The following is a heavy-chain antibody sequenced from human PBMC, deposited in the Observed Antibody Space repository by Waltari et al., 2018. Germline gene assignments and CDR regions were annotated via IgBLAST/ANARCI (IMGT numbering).Heavy chain of an antibody. CDR1: GYSFTSYW. CDR2: IYPGDSDT. CDR3: ASAGFAYGSGSYHHY. V-gene: IGHV5-51*01. D-gene: IGHD3-10*01. J-gene: IGHJ4*02. Sequence: EVQLVQSGAEVKKPGESLKISCKGSGYSFTSYWIGWVRQMPGKGLGWMGIIYPGDSDTRYSPSFQGQVTISADKSISTAYLQWSSLKASDTAMYYCASAGFAYGSGSYHHYWGQGTLVTVSS.